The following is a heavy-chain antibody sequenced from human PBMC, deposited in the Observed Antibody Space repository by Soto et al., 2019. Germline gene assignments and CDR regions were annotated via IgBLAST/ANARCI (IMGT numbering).Heavy chain of an antibody. CDR1: GGSISSYY. J-gene: IGHJ6*02. V-gene: IGHV4-59*01. D-gene: IGHD1-1*01. Sequence: SETLSLTCTVSGGSISSYYWSWIRQPAGKGLEWIGYIYYSGSTNYNPSLKSRVTISVDTSKNQFSLKLSSVTAADTAVYYCARIGNRGRQIYGMDVWGQGTTVTVSS. CDR3: ARIGNRGRQIYGMDV. CDR2: IYYSGST.